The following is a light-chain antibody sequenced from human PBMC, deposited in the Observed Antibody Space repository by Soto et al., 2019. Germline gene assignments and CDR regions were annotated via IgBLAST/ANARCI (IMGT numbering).Light chain of an antibody. CDR3: QQSYSAPIT. Sequence: DIEMTQSPSSLSVSVGDSVTINCRTSQSIATYLNWYQQKPGKAPKLLIFAASSLQSGVPSRFSGSGSGTNFTLTISSLQPEDFAAYYCQQSYSAPITFGQGTRLEIK. V-gene: IGKV1-39*01. CDR2: AAS. CDR1: QSIATY. J-gene: IGKJ5*01.